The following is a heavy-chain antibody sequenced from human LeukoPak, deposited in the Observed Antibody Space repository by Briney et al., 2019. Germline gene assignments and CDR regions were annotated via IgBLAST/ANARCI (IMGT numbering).Heavy chain of an antibody. V-gene: IGHV3-11*01. CDR1: GFTFSDYY. CDR2: ISSSGSTI. CDR3: AKSLLTTATGTGRAFDI. D-gene: IGHD1-1*01. Sequence: GGSLRLSCAASGFTFSDYYMSWIRQAPGKGPEWVSYISSSGSTIYYADSVKGRFTISRDNAKNSLYLQMNSLRAEDTAVYYCAKSLLTTATGTGRAFDIWGQGTMVTVSS. J-gene: IGHJ3*02.